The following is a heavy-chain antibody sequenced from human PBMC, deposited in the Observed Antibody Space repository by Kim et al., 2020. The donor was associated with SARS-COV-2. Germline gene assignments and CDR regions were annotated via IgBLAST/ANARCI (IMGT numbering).Heavy chain of an antibody. V-gene: IGHV1-2*02. CDR2: INPNSGGT. CDR3: AESSSGWYEALYY. D-gene: IGHD6-19*01. J-gene: IGHJ4*02. Sequence: ASVKVSCKASGYTFTGYYMHWVRQAPGQGLEWMGWINPNSGGTNYAQKFQGRVTMTRDTSISTAYMELSRLRSDDTAVYYCAESSSGWYEALYYWGQGTLVTVSS. CDR1: GYTFTGYY.